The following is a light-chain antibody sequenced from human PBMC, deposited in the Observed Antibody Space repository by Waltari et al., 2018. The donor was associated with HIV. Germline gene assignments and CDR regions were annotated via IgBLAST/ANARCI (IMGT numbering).Light chain of an antibody. CDR3: SSYTSSSTRL. J-gene: IGLJ2*01. CDR2: EVS. V-gene: IGLV2-14*01. Sequence: QSALTQPASVYGSPGPSITISCTGTSSDVGGYNYVSWYQQHPGKASKLMIYEVSNRPSGVSDRFSGSKSGNTASLTISGLQAEDEADYYCSSYTSSSTRLFGGGTKLTVL. CDR1: SSDVGGYNY.